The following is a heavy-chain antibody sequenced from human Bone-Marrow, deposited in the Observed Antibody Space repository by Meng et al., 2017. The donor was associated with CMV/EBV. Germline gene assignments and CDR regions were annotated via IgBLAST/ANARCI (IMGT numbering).Heavy chain of an antibody. CDR2: IIPIFGTA. V-gene: IGHV1-69*12. D-gene: IGHD6-13*01. CDR3: ARDRSIAAAGPASNWFDP. Sequence: QVQLVKYGAEGKKPWSPVKGSCKASGGTFSSYAISWVRQAPGQGLEWMGGIIPIFGTANYAQKFQGRVTITADESTSTAYMELSSLRSEDTAVYYCARDRSIAAAGPASNWFDPWGQGTLVTGSS. J-gene: IGHJ5*02. CDR1: GGTFSSYA.